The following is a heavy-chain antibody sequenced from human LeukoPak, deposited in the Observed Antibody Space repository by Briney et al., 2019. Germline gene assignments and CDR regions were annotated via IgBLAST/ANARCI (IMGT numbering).Heavy chain of an antibody. Sequence: SETLSLTCTVSGGSISSGGYYWSWIRQHPGKGLEWIGYIYYSGSTYYNPSLKSRVTISVDTSKNQFSLKLSSVPAADTAVYYCARLYFDSTYYFDYWGQGTLVTVSS. CDR2: IYYSGST. CDR3: ARLYFDSTYYFDY. D-gene: IGHD3-9*01. V-gene: IGHV4-31*03. CDR1: GGSISSGGYY. J-gene: IGHJ4*02.